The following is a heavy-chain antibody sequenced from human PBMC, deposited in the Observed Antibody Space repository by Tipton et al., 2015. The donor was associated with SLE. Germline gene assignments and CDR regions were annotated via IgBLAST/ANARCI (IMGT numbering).Heavy chain of an antibody. CDR3: ARAKSWLPLDF. CDR2: FSSTGIP. CDR1: GGSLSSYY. Sequence: GLVKPSETLSLTCTVSGGSLSSYYWSWIRQPAGKGLEWIGRFSSTGIPNYNPSHKSRVTISVDGSKNQFSLKLNSVTAADTAVYYCARAKSWLPLDFWGLGTLVAVSS. D-gene: IGHD5-24*01. J-gene: IGHJ4*02. V-gene: IGHV4-4*07.